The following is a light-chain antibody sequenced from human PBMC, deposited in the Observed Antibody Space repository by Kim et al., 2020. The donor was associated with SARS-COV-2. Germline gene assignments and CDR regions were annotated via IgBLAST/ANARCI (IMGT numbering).Light chain of an antibody. J-gene: IGLJ2*01. CDR3: QAWDSSTAV. CDR2: QDS. Sequence: LSPGQTASITCSGDKLGDKYACWHQQKPGQAPVLVIYQDSKRPSGIPERFSGSNSGNTATLTISGTQAMDEADYYCQAWDSSTAVFGGGTQLTVL. V-gene: IGLV3-1*01. CDR1: KLGDKY.